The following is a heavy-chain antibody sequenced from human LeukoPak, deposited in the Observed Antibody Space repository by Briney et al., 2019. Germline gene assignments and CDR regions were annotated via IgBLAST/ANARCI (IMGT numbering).Heavy chain of an antibody. V-gene: IGHV3-33*06. J-gene: IGHJ4*02. Sequence: GRSLRLSCAASGFTFSSYGMHWVRQAPGKGLEWVAVIWYDGSNKYYADSVKGRFTISRDNSKNTLYLQMNSLRAEDTAVYCCAKDDSSGYYLDYWGQGTLVTVSS. D-gene: IGHD3-22*01. CDR3: AKDDSSGYYLDY. CDR1: GFTFSSYG. CDR2: IWYDGSNK.